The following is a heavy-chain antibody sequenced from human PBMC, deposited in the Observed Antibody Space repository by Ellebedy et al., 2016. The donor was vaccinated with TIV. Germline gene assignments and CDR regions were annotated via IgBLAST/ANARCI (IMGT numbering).Heavy chain of an antibody. Sequence: GESLKISCAATGFTFSSYSMNWVRQAPGKGLEWVSYISSGITTTYYADSVKGRFNISRDNAKNSLYLQMNSLRDEDTAVYYCARDGNSVGSTYWYFELWGRGTLVTVSA. D-gene: IGHD4-23*01. V-gene: IGHV3-48*02. CDR2: ISSGITTT. CDR1: GFTFSSYS. CDR3: ARDGNSVGSTYWYFEL. J-gene: IGHJ2*01.